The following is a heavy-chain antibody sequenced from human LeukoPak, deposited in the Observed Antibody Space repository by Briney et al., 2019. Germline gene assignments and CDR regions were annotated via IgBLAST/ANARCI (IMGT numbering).Heavy chain of an antibody. J-gene: IGHJ6*02. CDR3: ARAVDFWSGYFKPPPYYYYYGMDV. V-gene: IGHV4-4*07. CDR1: GGSISSYY. Sequence: SETLSLTCTVSGGSISSYYWSWIRQPAGKGLEWIGRIYTSGSTNYNPSLKSRVTISVDTSKNQFSLKLSSVTAADTAVYYCARAVDFWSGYFKPPPYYYYYGMDVWGQGTTVTVSS. D-gene: IGHD3-3*01. CDR2: IYTSGST.